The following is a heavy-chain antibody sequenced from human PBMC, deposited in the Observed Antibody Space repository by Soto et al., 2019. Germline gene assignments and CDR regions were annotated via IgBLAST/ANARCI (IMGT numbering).Heavy chain of an antibody. J-gene: IGHJ6*02. CDR2: INPNSGGT. CDR1: GYTFTGYY. Sequence: ASVKVCCKASGYTFTGYYMHWVRRAPGQGLEWMGWINPNSGGTNYAQKFQGRVTMTRDTSISTAYMELSRLRSDDTAVYYCAKSSSSWYDGDYYYGMDVWGQGTTVTVSS. CDR3: AKSSSSWYDGDYYYGMDV. D-gene: IGHD6-13*01. V-gene: IGHV1-2*02.